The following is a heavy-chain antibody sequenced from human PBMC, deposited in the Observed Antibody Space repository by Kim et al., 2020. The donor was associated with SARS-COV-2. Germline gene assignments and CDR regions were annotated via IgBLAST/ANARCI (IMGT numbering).Heavy chain of an antibody. CDR2: IYPGDSDT. V-gene: IGHV5-51*01. J-gene: IGHJ6*02. CDR3: ASSSRPVYYYYGMDV. CDR1: GYSFTSYW. D-gene: IGHD6-6*01. Sequence: GESLKISCKGSGYSFTSYWIGWVRQMPGKGLEWMGIIYPGDSDTRYSPSFQGQVTISADKSISTAYLQWSSLKASDTAMYYCASSSRPVYYYYGMDVWGQGTTVTVSS.